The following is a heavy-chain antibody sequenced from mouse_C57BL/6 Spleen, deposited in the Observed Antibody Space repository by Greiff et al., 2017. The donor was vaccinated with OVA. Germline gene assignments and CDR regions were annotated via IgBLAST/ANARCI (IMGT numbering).Heavy chain of an antibody. CDR1: GYSITSGYY. CDR2: ISYDGSN. D-gene: IGHD2-4*01. J-gene: IGHJ1*03. Sequence: EVKLVESGPGLVKPSQSLSLTCSVTGYSITSGYYWNWIRQFPGNKLEWMGYISYDGSNNYNPSLKNRISITRDTSKNQFFLKLNSVTTEDTATYYCARATTLRYFDVWGTGTTVTVSS. V-gene: IGHV3-6*01. CDR3: ARATTLRYFDV.